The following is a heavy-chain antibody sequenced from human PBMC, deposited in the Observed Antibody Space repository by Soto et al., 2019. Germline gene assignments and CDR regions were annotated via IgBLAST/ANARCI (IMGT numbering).Heavy chain of an antibody. D-gene: IGHD6-13*01. Sequence: QVQLQESGPGLVEPSGTLSLTCAVSGASISNTDWWTWVRQPPGKGLEWIGAIYHSGTTNCDPSLKSRVTISLDKSKSQFSLKLTSVTAADTAVYYCAIPGAGDFDYWGQGTLVTVSS. CDR3: AIPGAGDFDY. CDR1: GASISNTDW. CDR2: IYHSGTT. J-gene: IGHJ4*02. V-gene: IGHV4-4*02.